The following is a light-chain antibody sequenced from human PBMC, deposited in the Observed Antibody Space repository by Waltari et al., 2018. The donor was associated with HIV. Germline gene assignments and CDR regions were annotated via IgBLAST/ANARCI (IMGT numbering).Light chain of an antibody. J-gene: IGKJ5*01. CDR3: QQYGSSVT. V-gene: IGKV3-20*01. CDR1: QSVSSSS. CDR2: GES. Sequence: EIVLTQSPGTLSLSPGERVTLSCRASQSVSSSSLVWYQQKPGQAPRLLIYGESSRAPGIPDRFRGRGSGTDFTLTISRLDPEDFAVYYCQQYGSSVTFGQGTRLEIK.